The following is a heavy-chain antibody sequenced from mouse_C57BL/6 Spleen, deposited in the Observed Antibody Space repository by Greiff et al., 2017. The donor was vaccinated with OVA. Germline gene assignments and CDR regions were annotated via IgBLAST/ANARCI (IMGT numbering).Heavy chain of an antibody. CDR3: ARVGYDYDGSWFAY. CDR1: GFTFSDYY. J-gene: IGHJ3*01. CDR2: INYDGSST. V-gene: IGHV5-16*01. D-gene: IGHD2-4*01. Sequence: EVQVVESEGGLVQPGSSMKLSCTASGFTFSDYYMAWVRQVPEKGLEWVANINYDGSSTYYLDSLKSRFIISRDNAKNILYLQMSSLKSEDTATYYCARVGYDYDGSWFAYWGQGTLVTVSA.